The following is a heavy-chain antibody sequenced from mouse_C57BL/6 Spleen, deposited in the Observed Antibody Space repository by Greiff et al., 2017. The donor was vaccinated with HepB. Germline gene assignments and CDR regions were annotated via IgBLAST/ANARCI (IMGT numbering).Heavy chain of an antibody. CDR3: VSQRTAYGFAY. D-gene: IGHD1-1*01. J-gene: IGHJ3*01. CDR1: GFSFNTYA. V-gene: IGHV10-1*01. CDR2: IRSKSNNYAT. Sequence: GGGLVQPKGSLKLSCAASGFSFNTYAMNWVRQAPGKGLEWVARIRSKSNNYATYYADSVKDRFTISRDDSESMLYLQMNNLKTEDTAMYYCVSQRTAYGFAYWGQGTLVTVSA.